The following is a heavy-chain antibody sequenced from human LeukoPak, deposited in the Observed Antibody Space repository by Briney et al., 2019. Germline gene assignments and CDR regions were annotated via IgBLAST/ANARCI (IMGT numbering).Heavy chain of an antibody. J-gene: IGHJ3*02. D-gene: IGHD2-15*01. CDR1: GFTFSSYS. V-gene: IGHV3-21*01. Sequence: PARSLRLSCAASGFTFSSYSMNCVRQAQGKWLEWVSSISSSSSYIYYADSVRGRFTISRDNAKNSLYLQMNSLRAEDTAVYYCARDGLGYCSGGSCYSSAFDIWGQGTMVTVSS. CDR3: ARDGLGYCSGGSCYSSAFDI. CDR2: ISSSSSYI.